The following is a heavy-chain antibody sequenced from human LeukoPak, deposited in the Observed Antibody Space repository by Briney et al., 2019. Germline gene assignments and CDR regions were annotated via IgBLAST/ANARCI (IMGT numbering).Heavy chain of an antibody. V-gene: IGHV3-21*01. Sequence: PGGSLRLSCAASGFSFSNDSMNWVRQPPGKGLEWVSSISSSSKYIYYADSVKGRFTISRDNAKNSLYLQMNNLRAEDSAVYYCAREYTAMAFDYWARGTLVTVSS. CDR2: ISSSSKYI. CDR3: AREYTAMAFDY. D-gene: IGHD5-18*01. J-gene: IGHJ4*02. CDR1: GFSFSNDS.